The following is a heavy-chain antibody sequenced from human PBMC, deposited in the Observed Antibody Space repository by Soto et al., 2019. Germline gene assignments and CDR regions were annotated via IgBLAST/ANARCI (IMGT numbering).Heavy chain of an antibody. V-gene: IGHV1-46*01. Sequence: ASVKVSCKASGYTFTSYYMHWVRQAPGQGLEWMGIINPSGGSTSYAQKFQGRVTMTRDTSTSTVYMELSSLRSEDTAVYYCAKESGDYYDSSGNAYWGQGTLVTVSS. CDR2: INPSGGST. CDR3: AKESGDYYDSSGNAY. D-gene: IGHD3-22*01. CDR1: GYTFTSYY. J-gene: IGHJ4*02.